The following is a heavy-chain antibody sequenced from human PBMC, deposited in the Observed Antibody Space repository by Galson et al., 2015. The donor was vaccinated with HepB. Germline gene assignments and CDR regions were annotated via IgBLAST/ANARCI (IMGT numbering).Heavy chain of an antibody. Sequence: SVKVSCKASGYTFTSYAMHWVRQAPGQRLEWMGWINAGNGNTKYSQKFQGRVTITRDTSAGTAYMELSSLRSEDTAVYYCARDGSGGWFDPWGQGTLVTVSS. CDR2: INAGNGNT. CDR3: ARDGSGGWFDP. J-gene: IGHJ5*02. V-gene: IGHV1-3*01. D-gene: IGHD6-19*01. CDR1: GYTFTSYA.